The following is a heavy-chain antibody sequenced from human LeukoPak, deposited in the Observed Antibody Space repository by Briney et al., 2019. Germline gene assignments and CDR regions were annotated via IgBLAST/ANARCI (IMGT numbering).Heavy chain of an antibody. CDR2: IDTSASYI. V-gene: IGHV3-21*01. D-gene: IGHD3-10*01. CDR1: GFTFNSYS. Sequence: GGSLRLSCAASGFTFNSYSMNWVRQAPGKGLKWVSFIDTSASYIYYGDSMKGRLTISRDNAKNSLYLQMNGLRAEDTAVYYCARGRSITLLRGVAMSDGFDIWGQGAMVTVSS. J-gene: IGHJ3*02. CDR3: ARGRSITLLRGVAMSDGFDI.